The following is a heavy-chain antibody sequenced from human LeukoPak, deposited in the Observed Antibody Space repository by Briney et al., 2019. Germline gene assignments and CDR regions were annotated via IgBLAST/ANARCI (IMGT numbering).Heavy chain of an antibody. Sequence: GASVKVSCKPSGYTFTSYGISWVRHAPAQGLEWMGWISPYNGNTNYAQKPQGRVTMTTDTSTSTPYMELRSLRSYDTGVYYCARDRSSGWYPEAEYFQHWGQGTLVTVSS. CDR2: ISPYNGNT. CDR3: ARDRSSGWYPEAEYFQH. J-gene: IGHJ1*01. D-gene: IGHD6-19*01. CDR1: GYTFTSYG. V-gene: IGHV1-18*01.